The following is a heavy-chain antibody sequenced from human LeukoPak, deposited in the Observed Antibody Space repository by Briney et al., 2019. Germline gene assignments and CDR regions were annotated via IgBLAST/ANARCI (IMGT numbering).Heavy chain of an antibody. CDR2: ILYDGTNK. Sequence: PGGSLRLSCAASGFTFSGYAMQWVRQAPGKGLEWVAVILYDGTNKYYADSVKGRFTISRDNSKSTLYLQMDSLRPEDTAVYYCARGWPPDYWGQGTLVTGSS. V-gene: IGHV3-30-3*01. CDR1: GFTFSGYA. CDR3: ARGWPPDY. D-gene: IGHD5-24*01. J-gene: IGHJ4*02.